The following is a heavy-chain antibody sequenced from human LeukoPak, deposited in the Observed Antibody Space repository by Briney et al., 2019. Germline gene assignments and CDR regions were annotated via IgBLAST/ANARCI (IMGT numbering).Heavy chain of an antibody. CDR1: GFTVSSNY. J-gene: IGHJ4*02. CDR3: ARGNYDFWSGPLANYFDY. CDR2: IYSGGST. Sequence: GGSLRLSCAASGFTVSSNYMSWVRQAPEKGLEWVSVIYSGGSTYYADSVKGRFTISRDNSKNTLYLQMNSLRAEDTAVYYCARGNYDFWSGPLANYFDYWGQGTLVTVSS. D-gene: IGHD3-3*01. V-gene: IGHV3-66*01.